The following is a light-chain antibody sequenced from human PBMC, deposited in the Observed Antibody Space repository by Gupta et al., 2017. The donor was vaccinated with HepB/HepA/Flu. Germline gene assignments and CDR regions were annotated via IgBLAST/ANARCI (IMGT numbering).Light chain of an antibody. V-gene: IGKV1-9*01. Sequence: IQLTQSPSFLSASVGDRVTITCRASQGISSYLAWYQQKPGKAPKLLIYSASTLQSGVPSRFSGSGSGTEFTLTISSLQPEDFATYYCQQLNTYPLTFGGGTKEEIK. CDR1: QGISSY. CDR2: SAS. CDR3: QQLNTYPLT. J-gene: IGKJ4*01.